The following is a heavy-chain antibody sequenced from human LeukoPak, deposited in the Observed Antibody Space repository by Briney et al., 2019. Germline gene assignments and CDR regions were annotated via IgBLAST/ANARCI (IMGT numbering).Heavy chain of an antibody. CDR2: IRYDGSNK. Sequence: GGSLRLSCEASGFTFSSYGMHWVRQAPGKGLEWVAFIRYDGSNKYYADSVKGRFTISRDNSKNTLYLQMNSLRAEDTAVYYCAKDPRRGVGFVGATFDYWGQGTLVSVSS. D-gene: IGHD1-26*01. V-gene: IGHV3-30*02. CDR1: GFTFSSYG. J-gene: IGHJ4*02. CDR3: AKDPRRGVGFVGATFDY.